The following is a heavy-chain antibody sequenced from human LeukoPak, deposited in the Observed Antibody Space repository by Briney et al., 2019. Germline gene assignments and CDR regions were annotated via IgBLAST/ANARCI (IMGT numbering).Heavy chain of an antibody. CDR1: GYRFSDYY. Sequence: ASVKVSCKASGYRFSDYYMHWVRQAPGQGLEWMGRINANSGGTGFAEKFRGRVTMTRDTSISTAYMELSRLTSDDTAVYYCARAGGTYYYESSGYYYQNWFDSWGQGTLVTVSS. CDR3: ARAGGTYYYESSGYYYQNWFDS. D-gene: IGHD3-22*01. CDR2: INANSGGT. J-gene: IGHJ5*01. V-gene: IGHV1-2*06.